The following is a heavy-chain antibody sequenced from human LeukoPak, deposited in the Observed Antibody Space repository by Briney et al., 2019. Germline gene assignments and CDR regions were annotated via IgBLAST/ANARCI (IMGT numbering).Heavy chain of an antibody. Sequence: GGSLRLSCAASGFTFSSYWMHWVRQVPGKGLVWVSRIKSDGSSTTYADSVEGRFTISRENAKNTLYLQMNSLRAEDTAVYYCARGGSPTEALGDAFDIWGQGTMVSVSS. V-gene: IGHV3-74*01. CDR2: IKSDGSST. CDR1: GFTFSSYW. D-gene: IGHD1-26*01. CDR3: ARGGSPTEALGDAFDI. J-gene: IGHJ3*02.